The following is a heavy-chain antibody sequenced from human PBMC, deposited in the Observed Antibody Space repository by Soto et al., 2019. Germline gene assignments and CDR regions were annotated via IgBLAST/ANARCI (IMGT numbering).Heavy chain of an antibody. CDR2: VYHSGST. J-gene: IGHJ4*02. CDR1: GGSISSGGYS. D-gene: IGHD4-17*01. Sequence: SETLSLTCAVSGGSISSGGYSWSWIRQPPGKGLEWIGYVYHSGSTYYNPSLKSRVTISVDRSKNQFSLKLSSVTAADTAVYYCASGLVTTLHYWGQGTLVTVSS. CDR3: ASGLVTTLHY. V-gene: IGHV4-30-2*01.